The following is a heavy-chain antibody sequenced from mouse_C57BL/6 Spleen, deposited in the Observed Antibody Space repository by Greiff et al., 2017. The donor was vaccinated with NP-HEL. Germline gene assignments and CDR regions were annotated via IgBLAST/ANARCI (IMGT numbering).Heavy chain of an antibody. V-gene: IGHV1-64*01. CDR2: IHPNSGST. CDR3: ARRGITTVVATDYAMDY. Sequence: VQLQQPGAELVKPGASVKLSCKASGYTFTSYWMHWVKQRPGQGLEWIGMIHPNSGSTNYNEKFKSKATLTVDKSSSTAYMQLSSLTSEDSAVYYCARRGITTVVATDYAMDYWGQGTSVTVSS. CDR1: GYTFTSYW. J-gene: IGHJ4*01. D-gene: IGHD1-1*01.